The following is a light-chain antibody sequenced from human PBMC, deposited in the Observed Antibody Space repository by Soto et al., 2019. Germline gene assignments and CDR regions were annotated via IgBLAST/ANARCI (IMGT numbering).Light chain of an antibody. CDR2: EGD. CDR1: SSDVGSYDL. Sequence: QSALTQPASVSGSPGQSITISCTGTSSDVGSYDLVSWYQQHPGKAPKLMIYEGDKRPSGVSIRFSGSKSGNTASLTISGLQAEDEADYYCCSYTSRATRVFGGGTKVTVL. CDR3: CSYTSRATRV. V-gene: IGLV2-23*01. J-gene: IGLJ3*02.